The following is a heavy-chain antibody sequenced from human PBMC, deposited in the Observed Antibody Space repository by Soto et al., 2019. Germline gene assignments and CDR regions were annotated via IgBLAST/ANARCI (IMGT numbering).Heavy chain of an antibody. CDR1: GFTFSSYW. D-gene: IGHD2-8*01. J-gene: IGHJ4*02. V-gene: IGHV3-23*01. CDR2: ISGSGGST. CDR3: AKDLIKTLGRFDY. Sequence: PGGSLRLSCAASGFTFSSYWMSWVRQAPGKGLEWVSAISGSGGSTYYADSVKGRFTISRDNSKNTLYLQMNSLRAEDTAVYYCAKDLIKTLGRFDYWGQGTLVTVPQ.